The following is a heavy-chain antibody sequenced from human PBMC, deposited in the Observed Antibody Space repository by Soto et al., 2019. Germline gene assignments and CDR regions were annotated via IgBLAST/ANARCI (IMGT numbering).Heavy chain of an antibody. CDR1: GGSISSGGYY. CDR3: ASRGYSYGFSLGMDV. V-gene: IGHV4-31*03. D-gene: IGHD5-18*01. CDR2: IYYSGST. J-gene: IGHJ6*02. Sequence: SETLSLTCTVSGGSISSGGYYWSWIRQHPGKGLEWIGYIYYSGSTYYNPSLKSRVTISVDTSKNQFSLKLSSVTAADAAVYYCASRGYSYGFSLGMDVWGQGTTVTVS.